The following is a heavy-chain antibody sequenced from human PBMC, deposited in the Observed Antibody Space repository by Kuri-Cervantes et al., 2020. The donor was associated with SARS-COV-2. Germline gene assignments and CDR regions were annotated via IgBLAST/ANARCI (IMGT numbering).Heavy chain of an antibody. Sequence: SVKVSCKASGGTFSSYAISCVRQARGQGLEWMGRIIPIFGIANYAQKFQGRVTITADKSTSTAYMELSSLRSEDTAVYYCASGGITMIVVAHPFDYWGQGTLVTVSS. CDR2: IIPIFGIA. V-gene: IGHV1-69*04. J-gene: IGHJ4*02. CDR1: GGTFSSYA. D-gene: IGHD3-22*01. CDR3: ASGGITMIVVAHPFDY.